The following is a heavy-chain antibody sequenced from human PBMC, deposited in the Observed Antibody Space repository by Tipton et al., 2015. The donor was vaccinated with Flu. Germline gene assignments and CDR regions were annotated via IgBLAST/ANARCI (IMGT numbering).Heavy chain of an antibody. J-gene: IGHJ5*02. V-gene: IGHV3-7*01. CDR3: ARLRGYCSSTSCPLGRFDP. CDR2: IKQDGSEK. Sequence: SLRLSCAASGFTFSSYWMSWVRQAPGKGLEWVANIKQDGSEKYYVDSVKGRFTISRDNAKNSLYLQMNSLRAEDTAVYYCARLRGYCSSTSCPLGRFDPWGQGTLVTVPS. CDR1: GFTFSSYW. D-gene: IGHD2-2*01.